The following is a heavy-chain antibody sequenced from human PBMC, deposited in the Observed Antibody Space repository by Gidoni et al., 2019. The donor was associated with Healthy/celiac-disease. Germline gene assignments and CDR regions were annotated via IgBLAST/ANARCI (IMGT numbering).Heavy chain of an antibody. Sequence: QVTLKESGPVLVKPTETLTLTFTVSGFSLSTARMGVSWIRQPPGKALEWLAHIFSNDEKSYSTSLKSRLTISKDTSKSQVVLTMTNMDPVDTATYYCARMLSYDIRGAHGVDPWGQGTLVTVSS. CDR2: IFSNDEK. J-gene: IGHJ5*02. D-gene: IGHD3-9*01. CDR1: GFSLSTARMG. CDR3: ARMLSYDIRGAHGVDP. V-gene: IGHV2-26*01.